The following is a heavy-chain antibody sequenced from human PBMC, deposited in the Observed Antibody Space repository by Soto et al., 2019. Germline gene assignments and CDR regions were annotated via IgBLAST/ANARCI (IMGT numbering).Heavy chain of an antibody. CDR3: ARGRGSSGYYYDY. D-gene: IGHD3-22*01. J-gene: IGHJ4*02. CDR2: INHSGST. V-gene: IGHV4-34*01. CDR1: GGSFSGYY. Sequence: SETLSLTCAVYGGSFSGYYWSWIRQPPGKGLEWIGEINHSGSTNYNPPLKSRVTISVDTSKNQFSLKLSSVTAADTAVYYCARGRGSSGYYYDYWGQGTLVTVSS.